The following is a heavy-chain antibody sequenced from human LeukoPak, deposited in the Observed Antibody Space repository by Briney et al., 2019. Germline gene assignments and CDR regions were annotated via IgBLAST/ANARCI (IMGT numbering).Heavy chain of an antibody. J-gene: IGHJ4*02. CDR2: ISSTNTYI. V-gene: IGHV3-21*01. CDR1: GFAFTSYT. D-gene: IGHD3/OR15-3a*01. Sequence: GGSLRLSCVASGFAFTSYTMNWVRQAPGKGLEWVSSISSTNTYIYYPDSVKGRFTISRDNAKNSLYLQMNSLSIGDTATYYCARDGRIDFWGQGTLVTVSS. CDR3: ARDGRIDF.